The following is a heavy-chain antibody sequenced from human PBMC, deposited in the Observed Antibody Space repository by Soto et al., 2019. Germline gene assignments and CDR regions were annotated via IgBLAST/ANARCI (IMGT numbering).Heavy chain of an antibody. V-gene: IGHV3-48*03. CDR1: GLTFSSYE. Sequence: GGSLRLSCAASGLTFSSYEMNWVRQAPGKGLEWVSYISSSGSTIYYADSVKGRFTISRDNSKNTLYLQMNSLRAEDTAVYYCARDEYCTNGVCPDYYYYGMDVWGQGTTVTVSS. CDR2: ISSSGSTI. J-gene: IGHJ6*02. CDR3: ARDEYCTNGVCPDYYYYGMDV. D-gene: IGHD2-8*01.